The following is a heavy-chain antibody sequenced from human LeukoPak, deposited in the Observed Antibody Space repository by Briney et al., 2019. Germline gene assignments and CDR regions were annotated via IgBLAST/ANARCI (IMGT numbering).Heavy chain of an antibody. V-gene: IGHV4-34*01. J-gene: IGHJ4*02. Sequence: SETLSLTCAVYGGSFSGYYWSWIRQPPGKGLEWIGEINHSGSTNYNPSLKSRVTISVDTSKNQFSLKLSSVTAADTAVYYCARTAAAGSVQFDYWGQGTLVTVSS. CDR3: ARTAAAGSVQFDY. D-gene: IGHD6-13*01. CDR2: INHSGST. CDR1: GGSFSGYY.